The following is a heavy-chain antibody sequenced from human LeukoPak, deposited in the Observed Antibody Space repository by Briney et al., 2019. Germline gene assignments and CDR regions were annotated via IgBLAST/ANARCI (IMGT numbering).Heavy chain of an antibody. V-gene: IGHV3-21*01. CDR1: GFTFSSYS. CDR2: ISSSSSYI. CDR3: ARDKRGSYYEYSFDY. D-gene: IGHD1-26*01. Sequence: PGGSLRLSCAASGFTFSSYSMNWVRQAPGKGLAWVSSISSSSSYIYYTDSVKGRFTISRDNAKNSLYLQMNSLRAEDTAVYYCARDKRGSYYEYSFDYWGQGTLVTVSS. J-gene: IGHJ4*02.